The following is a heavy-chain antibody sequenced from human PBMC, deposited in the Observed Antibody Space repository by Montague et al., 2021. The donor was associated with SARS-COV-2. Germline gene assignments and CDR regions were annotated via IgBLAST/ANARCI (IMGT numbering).Heavy chain of an antibody. CDR1: DGSITSYY. D-gene: IGHD4-17*01. J-gene: IGHJ3*01. V-gene: IGHV4-59*08. Sequence: SETRSLTCTVSDGSITSYYWSWVRQPPEKEMEWIGYVFYTGAAVYSPSLVGRVTMSVDTPKSQVSLRLNSVTAADTAVYYCARYGSTEARNAFHVWGQGTMVTVSS. CDR3: ARYGSTEARNAFHV. CDR2: VFYTGAA.